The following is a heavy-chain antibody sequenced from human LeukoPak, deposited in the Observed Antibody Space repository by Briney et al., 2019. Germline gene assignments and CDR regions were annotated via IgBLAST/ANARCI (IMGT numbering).Heavy chain of an antibody. J-gene: IGHJ4*02. CDR1: GFTFSSYA. D-gene: IGHD3-9*01. Sequence: GGSLRLSCAASGFTFSSYAMSWVRQAPGKGLEWVANIKKDGSQIYYVDSVKGRFTISRDNAKISLYLQMNSLRAEDTAVYYCARAAFDDISSTGEWMGDYWGQGTLVTVSS. V-gene: IGHV3-7*01. CDR3: ARAAFDDISSTGEWMGDY. CDR2: IKKDGSQI.